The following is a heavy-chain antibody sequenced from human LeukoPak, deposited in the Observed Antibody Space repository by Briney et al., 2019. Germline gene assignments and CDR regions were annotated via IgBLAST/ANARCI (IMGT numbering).Heavy chain of an antibody. V-gene: IGHV4-34*01. CDR1: GGSFSGYY. J-gene: IGHJ5*02. Sequence: SETLSLTCAVYGGSFSGYYWSWIRQPPGKGLEWVGEINHSGSTNYIPSLKSPVTISVDTSKNQFSLKLTSVTAADTAVYYCARGGGYNWFDPWGQGTLVTVSS. CDR2: INHSGST. CDR3: ARGGGYNWFDP.